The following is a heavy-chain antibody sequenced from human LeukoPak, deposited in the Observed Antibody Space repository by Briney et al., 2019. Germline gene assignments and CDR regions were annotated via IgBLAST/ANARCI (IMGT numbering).Heavy chain of an antibody. CDR2: NDYRGST. D-gene: IGHD1-26*01. CDR1: GGSISNYY. CDR3: ARGEGYFDY. J-gene: IGHJ4*02. V-gene: IGHV4-59*12. Sequence: SETLSLTCTVSGGSISNYYWSWIRQPPGKGLEWTAYNDYRGSTTYNPSLKSRVTISVDRSKNQFSLKLSSVTAADTAVYYCARGEGYFDYWGQGTLVTVSS.